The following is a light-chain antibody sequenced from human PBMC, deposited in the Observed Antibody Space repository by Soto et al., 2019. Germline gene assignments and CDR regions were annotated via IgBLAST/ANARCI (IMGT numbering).Light chain of an antibody. CDR1: LSISTH. CDR2: GAS. CDR3: HQYHLWPWT. V-gene: IGKV3D-15*01. Sequence: EIVMTPSQATLSVSPGERANLSCRASLSISTHLAWYKQTPGQAPRLLIYGASTRATGISASFSGSGSGTEFTLTISSLQSEDFAVYYCHQYHLWPWTFGQGTKVDIK. J-gene: IGKJ1*01.